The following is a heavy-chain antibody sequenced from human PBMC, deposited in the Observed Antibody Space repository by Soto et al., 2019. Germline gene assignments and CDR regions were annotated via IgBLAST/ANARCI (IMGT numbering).Heavy chain of an antibody. CDR3: ARGGGGSYYAFDI. J-gene: IGHJ3*02. Sequence: QVQLQESGPGLVKPSGTLSLTCAVSGGSISSSNWWSWVRQPPGKGLEWIGEIYHSGSTNYNPSRKIRVTISVDKSKNRFSLKLSSVTAADTAVYYCARGGGGSYYAFDIWGQGTMVTVSS. CDR2: IYHSGST. CDR1: GGSISSSNW. D-gene: IGHD1-26*01. V-gene: IGHV4-4*02.